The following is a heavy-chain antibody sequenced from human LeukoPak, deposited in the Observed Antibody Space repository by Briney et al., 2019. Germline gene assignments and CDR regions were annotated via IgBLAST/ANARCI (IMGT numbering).Heavy chain of an antibody. CDR3: RGSSRTFDY. V-gene: IGHV3-7*01. D-gene: IGHD6-13*01. Sequence: GGSLRLSCAASGSNFSSNWMSWIRQAPGKGLEWVANINQNGSEKHFVDSVKGRFTISRDNAKNSLYLQMNSLRAEDTAVYYCRGSSRTFDYWGQGTLVTVSS. J-gene: IGHJ4*02. CDR1: GSNFSSNW. CDR2: INQNGSEK.